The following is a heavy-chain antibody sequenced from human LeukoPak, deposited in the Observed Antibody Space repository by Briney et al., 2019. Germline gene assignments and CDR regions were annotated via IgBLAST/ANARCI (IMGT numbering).Heavy chain of an antibody. J-gene: IGHJ4*02. CDR3: ARNHPYYYDSNGLYYFDY. CDR1: GYTFTNNA. V-gene: IGHV1-18*01. Sequence: ASVKVSCKTSGYTFTNNAITWVRRAPGQGLEWLGWISAYNGNTNYAQKLQGRVTMTTDTSTTTVYMELRSLRSDDTAVYYCARNHPYYYDSNGLYYFDYWGQGTLVTVSS. CDR2: ISAYNGNT. D-gene: IGHD3-22*01.